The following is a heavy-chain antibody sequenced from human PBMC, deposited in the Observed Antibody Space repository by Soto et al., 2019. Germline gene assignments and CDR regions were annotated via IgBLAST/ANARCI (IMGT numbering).Heavy chain of an antibody. V-gene: IGHV2-26*01. D-gene: IGHD3-3*01. Sequence: QVTLKESGPVLLKPPETLTLTCTVSGFSLSNASMGVSWIRQPPGKALEWLAHIFSNDETSYSTSLTSRVTISMDTAKSQVVLTMTNMDPGDTATYYGARFWKNYDVWGGAGKDAFDIWGQGTMVTVSS. CDR3: ARFWKNYDVWGGAGKDAFDI. CDR2: IFSNDET. CDR1: GFSLSNASMG. J-gene: IGHJ3*02.